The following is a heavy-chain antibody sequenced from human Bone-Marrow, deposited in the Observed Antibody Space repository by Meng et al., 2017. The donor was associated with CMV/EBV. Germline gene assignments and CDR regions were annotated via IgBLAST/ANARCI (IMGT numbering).Heavy chain of an antibody. Sequence: SETLSLACTVSNASISSSSYYWGWIRQPPGKGLEWIGSIYYSGSTYYNPSLKSRVTISVDTSKNQFSLKLSSVTAADTAVDYCASVAYSSGWYAYAFDIWGQGTMVTVSS. CDR1: NASISSSSYY. D-gene: IGHD6-19*01. J-gene: IGHJ3*02. V-gene: IGHV4-39*07. CDR3: ASVAYSSGWYAYAFDI. CDR2: IYYSGST.